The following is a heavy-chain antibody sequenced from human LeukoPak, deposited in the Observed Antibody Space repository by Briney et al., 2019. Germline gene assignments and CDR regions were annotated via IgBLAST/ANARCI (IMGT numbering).Heavy chain of an antibody. CDR2: IYYSGSS. J-gene: IGHJ4*02. CDR3: ARAPRHYDSSGYYPDSYFDY. Sequence: PSETLSLTCSVSGGSISSSSSYWGWLRQPPGKGLEWIGSIYYSGSSFDNPALKSRVTISVDTSKNQFSLKLSSVTAADTAVYYCARAPRHYDSSGYYPDSYFDYWGQGTLVTVSS. CDR1: GGSISSSSSY. V-gene: IGHV4-39*07. D-gene: IGHD3-22*01.